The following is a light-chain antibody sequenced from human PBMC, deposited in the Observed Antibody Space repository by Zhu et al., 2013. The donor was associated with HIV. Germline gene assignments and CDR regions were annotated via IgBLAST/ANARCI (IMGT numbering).Light chain of an antibody. CDR1: QSVRSN. V-gene: IGKV3-15*01. CDR3: QQYDKWPLT. Sequence: EIGMTQSPATLSVFPGERATLSCRTSQSVRSNLAWYQQKPGQAPRLLIFDASTRAAGIPAGFSGSGSGTQFTLTISSLQSEDFAVYYCQQYDKWPLTFGGGTKVEIK. CDR2: DAS. J-gene: IGKJ4*01.